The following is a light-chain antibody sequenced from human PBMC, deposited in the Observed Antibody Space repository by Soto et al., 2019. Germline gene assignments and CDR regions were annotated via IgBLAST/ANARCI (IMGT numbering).Light chain of an antibody. CDR1: QRLSNN. CDR3: QQYTNWPQT. V-gene: IGKV3-15*01. CDR2: GAS. Sequence: EIVMTQSPATLSVSPGEIAALSCRASQRLSNNLAWYQQKPCQAPRLLIYGASTRSTGIPAKFSGSGSGTEFTLTISSLQSEDFAVYYCQQYTNWPQTFGQGTKVEIK. J-gene: IGKJ1*01.